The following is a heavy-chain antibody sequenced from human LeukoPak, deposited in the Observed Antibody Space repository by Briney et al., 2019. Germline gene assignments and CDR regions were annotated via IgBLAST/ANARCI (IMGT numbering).Heavy chain of an antibody. D-gene: IGHD1-26*01. CDR1: GYTFTSYY. V-gene: IGHV1-46*01. Sequence: GASVKVSCKASGYTFTSYYLQWVRQAPGQGLEWMGIINPSGGNTSYAQKFQGRVTMTRDMSTSTVYMELSSLRSEDTAVYYCARAGAQVGATYAHKYYYMDVWGKGTTVTISS. CDR2: INPSGGNT. J-gene: IGHJ6*03. CDR3: ARAGAQVGATYAHKYYYMDV.